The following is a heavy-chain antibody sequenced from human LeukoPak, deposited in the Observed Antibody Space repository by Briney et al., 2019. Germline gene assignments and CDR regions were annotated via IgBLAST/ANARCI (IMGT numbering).Heavy chain of an antibody. CDR3: ARDIDCSSTSCYHRWFDP. Sequence: SETLSLTCTVSGGSISSYYWSWIRQPAGRGLEWIGRIYTSGSTNYNPSPKSRVTMSVDTSKNQFSLKLSSVTAADTAVYYCARDIDCSSTSCYHRWFDPWGQGTLVTVSS. CDR2: IYTSGST. J-gene: IGHJ5*02. D-gene: IGHD2-2*01. CDR1: GGSISSYY. V-gene: IGHV4-4*07.